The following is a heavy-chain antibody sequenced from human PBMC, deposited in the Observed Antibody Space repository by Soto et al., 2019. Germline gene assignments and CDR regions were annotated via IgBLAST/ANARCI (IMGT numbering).Heavy chain of an antibody. CDR2: MGGAGAR. D-gene: IGHD3-10*01. J-gene: IGHJ6*02. Sequence: EVQLVESGGGLVQPGGSLRLPCAAFGFTYNSYDMHWVRQVSGKGLEWVSSMGGAGAREYADSVKGRFIIFRDNAKNSLYLQMDSLRAGDTAVYYCTRAAFGDGMDLWGQGTPVTVSS. CDR1: GFTYNSYD. CDR3: TRAAFGDGMDL. V-gene: IGHV3-13*01.